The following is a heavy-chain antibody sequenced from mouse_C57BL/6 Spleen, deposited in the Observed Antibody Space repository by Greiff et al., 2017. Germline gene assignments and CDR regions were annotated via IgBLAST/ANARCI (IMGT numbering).Heavy chain of an antibody. J-gene: IGHJ4*01. CDR1: GYTFTSYW. CDR2: IYPGSGST. Sequence: QVQLQQSGAELVKPGASVKMSCKASGYTFTSYWITWVKQRPGQGLEWIGDIYPGSGSTNYNEKFKSKATLTVDTSSSTAYMQLSSLTSEDSAVFYCARTTVSYAMDYWGQGTSVTVSS. D-gene: IGHD1-1*01. V-gene: IGHV1-55*01. CDR3: ARTTVSYAMDY.